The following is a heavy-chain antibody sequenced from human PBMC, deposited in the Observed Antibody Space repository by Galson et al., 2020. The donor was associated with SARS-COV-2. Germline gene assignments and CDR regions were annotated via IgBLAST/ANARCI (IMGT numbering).Heavy chain of an antibody. Sequence: TGKSLKISCAASGFTFSSYAMSWVRQAPGRGLEWVSTITTSGTSTYYADSVKGRFTISRDNSKNTLYLQMNSLRAEDTAVYYCAKARVPAAVKWFDPWGQGTLVTVSS. V-gene: IGHV3-23*01. CDR1: GFTFSSYA. D-gene: IGHD2-2*01. CDR2: ITTSGTST. CDR3: AKARVPAAVKWFDP. J-gene: IGHJ5*02.